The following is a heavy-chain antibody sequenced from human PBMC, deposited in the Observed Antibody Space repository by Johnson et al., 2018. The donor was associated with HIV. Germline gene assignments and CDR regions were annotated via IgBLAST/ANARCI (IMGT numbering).Heavy chain of an antibody. J-gene: IGHJ3*02. Sequence: VQLVESGGGVVQPGGSLRLSCAASGFTVSSNYMSWVRQAPGKGLESVSVVYSGGTTHYADSVKGRSTISRDNSKNTLYLQMNSLRAEDTAVYYCTRRSTYDAFDIWGQGTMVTVSS. CDR2: VYSGGTT. V-gene: IGHV3-66*02. CDR3: TRRSTYDAFDI. D-gene: IGHD5-12*01. CDR1: GFTVSSNY.